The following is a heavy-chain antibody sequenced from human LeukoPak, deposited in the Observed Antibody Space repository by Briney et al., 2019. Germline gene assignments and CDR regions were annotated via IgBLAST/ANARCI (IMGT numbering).Heavy chain of an antibody. CDR2: INDSGST. J-gene: IGHJ6*03. D-gene: IGHD3-16*01. CDR3: ARVKDPGGYYYYYYMDV. Sequence: SETLSLTCAVYGGPFSAYYWSWIREPPGHGLKCFGEINDSGSTKYNPSLKSRVTISIDTSKNQFSLKVTSVTAADTAVYYCARVKDPGGYYYYYYMDVWGKGTTVTVSS. CDR1: GGPFSAYY. V-gene: IGHV4-34*01.